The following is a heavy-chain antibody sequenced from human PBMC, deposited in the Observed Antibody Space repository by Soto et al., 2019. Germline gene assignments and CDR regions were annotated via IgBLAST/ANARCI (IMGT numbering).Heavy chain of an antibody. CDR1: GGSISSGGYS. CDR3: ASTRDGYLPSAFDI. V-gene: IGHV4-30-2*01. CDR2: IYHSGST. Sequence: QLQLQESGSGLVKPSQTLSLTCAVSGGSISSGGYSWSWIRQPPGKGLEWIGYIYHSGSTYYNPSLKSRVTISVDRSKNQFSLKLSSVTAADTAVYYCASTRDGYLPSAFDIWGQGTMVTVSS. J-gene: IGHJ3*02. D-gene: IGHD5-12*01.